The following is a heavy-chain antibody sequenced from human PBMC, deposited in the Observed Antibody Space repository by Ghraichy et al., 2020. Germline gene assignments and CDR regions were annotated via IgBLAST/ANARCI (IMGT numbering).Heavy chain of an antibody. CDR2: ISGTGGST. CDR1: GFTFSSYA. Sequence: GGSLRLSCAASGFTFSSYAMRWVSQAPGKGLEWVSAISGTGGSTYYADSVKGRFTLSRDNSKNTQYLQINSLRAEDTAVYYCATRPYYDILTGYGGLDFWGQGTLLTVSS. D-gene: IGHD3-9*01. V-gene: IGHV3-23*01. CDR3: ATRPYYDILTGYGGLDF. J-gene: IGHJ4*02.